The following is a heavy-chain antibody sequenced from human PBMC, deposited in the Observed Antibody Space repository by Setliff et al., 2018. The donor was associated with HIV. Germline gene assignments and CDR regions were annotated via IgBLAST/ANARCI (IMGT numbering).Heavy chain of an antibody. CDR1: GYTFTDYY. CDR2: INPNSGGT. CDR3: ARDRAYCSSGSCYRPLVYYFYYMDV. V-gene: IGHV1-2*06. J-gene: IGHJ6*03. D-gene: IGHD2-15*01. Sequence: ASVKVSCKASGYTFTDYYMHWVRQAPGQGLEWMGRINPNSGGTNYAQKFQGRVTITSDTSISTAYLELSGLTSDDTAIYYCARDRAYCSSGSCYRPLVYYFYYMDVWGTGTTVTVSS.